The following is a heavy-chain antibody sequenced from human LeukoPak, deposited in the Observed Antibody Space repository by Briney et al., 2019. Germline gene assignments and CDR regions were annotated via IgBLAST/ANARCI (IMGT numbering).Heavy chain of an antibody. V-gene: IGHV3-30-3*01. Sequence: PGGSLRLSCAASGFTFSSYAMHWVRQAPGKGLEWVAVISYDGSNKYYADSVKGRFTISRDNSKNTLYLQMNSLRAEDTAVYYCARDLGSGYYYVEENDAFDIWGQGTMVTVSS. CDR3: ARDLGSGYYYVEENDAFDI. CDR1: GFTFSSYA. CDR2: ISYDGSNK. J-gene: IGHJ3*02. D-gene: IGHD3-22*01.